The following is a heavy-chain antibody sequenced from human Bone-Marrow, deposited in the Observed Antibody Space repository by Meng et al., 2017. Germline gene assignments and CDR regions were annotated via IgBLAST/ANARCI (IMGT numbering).Heavy chain of an antibody. Sequence: QVQLQQSGPGLVKPSQTLSVTFAIAGDSVSSNIAAWNWIRQSPSRGLEWLGRIYYRSMWSNNYAVSVKSRVTINPDTYKNQFSLQLNSVTPEDTAVYYCAREPDSTSGGFDYWGQGTLVTVSS. J-gene: IGHJ4*02. V-gene: IGHV6-1*01. CDR3: AREPDSTSGGFDY. CDR2: IYYRSMWSN. CDR1: GDSVSSNIAA. D-gene: IGHD2-2*01.